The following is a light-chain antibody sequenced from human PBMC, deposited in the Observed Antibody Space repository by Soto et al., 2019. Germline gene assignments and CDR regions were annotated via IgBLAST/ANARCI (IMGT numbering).Light chain of an antibody. Sequence: DIQMTQSPSSLSASVGNRVTITCRASQSISTYLNWYQKKPGKAPNLLIYDASRLQSGVPSRFSGSGGGTDFTLSISSVQPEDFATYFCQQSYMDPITFGQRTRLAIK. CDR3: QQSYMDPIT. CDR2: DAS. CDR1: QSISTY. J-gene: IGKJ5*01. V-gene: IGKV1-39*01.